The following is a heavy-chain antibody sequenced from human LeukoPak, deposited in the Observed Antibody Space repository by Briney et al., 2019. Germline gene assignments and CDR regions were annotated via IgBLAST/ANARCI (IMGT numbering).Heavy chain of an antibody. V-gene: IGHV3-64*01. CDR2: ISNGGSI. CDR1: AFSISSYA. CDR3: ARDFSYGSGFDY. J-gene: IGHJ4*02. Sequence: PAESLRLSCAASAFSISSYALHWDRQVPGKGLQYVSGISNGGSINYAKSVKGRFTISRDNSKNTLYLQMGSLRPEDMAVYYCARDFSYGSGFDYWGQGILVTVSS. D-gene: IGHD5-18*01.